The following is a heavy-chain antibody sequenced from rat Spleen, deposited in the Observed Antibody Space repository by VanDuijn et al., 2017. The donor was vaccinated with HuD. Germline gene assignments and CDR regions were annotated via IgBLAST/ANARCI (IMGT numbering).Heavy chain of an antibody. Sequence: EVQLVESGGGLVHPGRSLKLSCAVSGSTFSDYYMAWVRQAPTKGLEWVATISYDGSSTYYRDSVKGRFTISRDNAKSTLYLQMNSLRSEDTATYYCASGLYNWFTYWGQGTLVTVSS. J-gene: IGHJ3*01. CDR2: ISYDGSST. V-gene: IGHV5-7*01. CDR3: ASGLYNWFTY. CDR1: GSTFSDYY.